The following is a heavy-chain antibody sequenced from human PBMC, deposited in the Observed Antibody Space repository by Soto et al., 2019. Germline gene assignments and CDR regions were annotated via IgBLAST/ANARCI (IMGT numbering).Heavy chain of an antibody. J-gene: IGHJ6*02. D-gene: IGHD3-3*01. Sequence: GESLKISCKGSGYSFTTYWIGWVRQMPGKGLEGMVIIYPGDSDSRYSPSFQGRVTISADKSINTTYLQWSSLKASDTATYYCARLGFDYDFLSGYYNVHHYYGIDVWGQGTTVTVSS. CDR1: GYSFTTYW. CDR2: IYPGDSDS. CDR3: ARLGFDYDFLSGYYNVHHYYGIDV. V-gene: IGHV5-51*01.